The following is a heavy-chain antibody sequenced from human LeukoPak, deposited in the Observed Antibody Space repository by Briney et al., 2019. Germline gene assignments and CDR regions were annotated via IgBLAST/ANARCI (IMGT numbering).Heavy chain of an antibody. D-gene: IGHD2-2*01. CDR1: GYTFTSYG. V-gene: IGHV1-69*13. Sequence: GASVKVSCKASGYTFTSYGISWVRQAPGQGLEWMGGIIPIFGTANYAQKFQGRVTITADESTSTAYMELSSLRSEDTAVYYCTYCSSTSCYWNYFDYWGQGTLVTVSS. CDR2: IIPIFGTA. CDR3: TYCSSTSCYWNYFDY. J-gene: IGHJ4*02.